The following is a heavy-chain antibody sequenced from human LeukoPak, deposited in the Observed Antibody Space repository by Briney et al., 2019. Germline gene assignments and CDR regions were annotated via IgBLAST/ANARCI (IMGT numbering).Heavy chain of an antibody. CDR1: GFTFDDYG. CDR2: IKWNGGST. D-gene: IGHD2-21*02. Sequence: GGSLRLSCAASGFTFDDYGMSWVRQAPGKGLEWVSSIKWNGGSTGYADSVKGRFTISRDNSKNTLYLQMNSLRAEDTAVYYCARDPPYCGGDCYSWFDYWGQGTLVTVSS. CDR3: ARDPPYCGGDCYSWFDY. V-gene: IGHV3-20*04. J-gene: IGHJ4*02.